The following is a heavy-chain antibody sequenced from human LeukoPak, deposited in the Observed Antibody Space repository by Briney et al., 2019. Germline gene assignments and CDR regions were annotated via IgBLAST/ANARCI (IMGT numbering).Heavy chain of an antibody. D-gene: IGHD4-17*01. CDR3: ARGNGDYFDY. CDR2: IYYSGST. Sequence: SETLSLTCTVSGGSISSYYWSWIRQPPGQGLEWIGHIYYSGSTNYNPSLKSRVTISVDTSKNQFSLNLSSVTAAATAVYYCARGNGDYFDYWGQGTLVTVSS. V-gene: IGHV4-59*01. CDR1: GGSISSYY. J-gene: IGHJ4*02.